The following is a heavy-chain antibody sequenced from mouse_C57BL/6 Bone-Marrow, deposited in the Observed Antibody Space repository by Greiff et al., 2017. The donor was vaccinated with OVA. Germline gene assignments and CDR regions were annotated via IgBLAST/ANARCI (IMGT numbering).Heavy chain of an antibody. CDR3: ARPYDGYYVGAMDY. J-gene: IGHJ4*01. V-gene: IGHV1-81*01. Sequence: VQLQQSRAELARPGASVKLSCKASGYTFTSYGISWVKQRTGQGLEWIGEIYPRSGNTYYNEKFKGKATLTADKSSSTAYMELRSLTSEDSAVYFCARPYDGYYVGAMDYWGQGTSVTVSS. CDR2: IYPRSGNT. D-gene: IGHD2-3*01. CDR1: GYTFTSYG.